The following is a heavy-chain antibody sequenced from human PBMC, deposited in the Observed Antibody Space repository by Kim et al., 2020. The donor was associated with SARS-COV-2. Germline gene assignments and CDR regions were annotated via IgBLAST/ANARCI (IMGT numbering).Heavy chain of an antibody. CDR2: LHSDGVT. CDR1: GFTVSSNY. D-gene: IGHD2-21*01. Sequence: GGSLRLSCAASGFTVSSNYMTWVRQAPGKGLEWVAILHSDGVTYYADSVRGRFTISRDNSMNTLYLQMISLRAEDTAVYYCARMNCGGNCYPDYWGQGTLVSVSS. V-gene: IGHV3-53*01. CDR3: ARMNCGGNCYPDY. J-gene: IGHJ4*02.